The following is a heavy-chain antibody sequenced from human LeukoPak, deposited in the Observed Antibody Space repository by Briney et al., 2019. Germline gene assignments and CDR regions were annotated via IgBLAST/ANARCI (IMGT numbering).Heavy chain of an antibody. CDR2: ISAYNGNT. CDR3: ARTLAYGSGSYSGYY. CDR1: GYTFTSYV. V-gene: IGHV1-18*04. Sequence: ASVKVSCRASGYTFTSYVISWVREAPGQGLEWMGWISAYNGNTNYAQKLQGRVTMTTDTSTSTAYMELRSLRSDDTAVYYCARTLAYGSGSYSGYYWGQGTLVTVSS. D-gene: IGHD3-10*01. J-gene: IGHJ4*02.